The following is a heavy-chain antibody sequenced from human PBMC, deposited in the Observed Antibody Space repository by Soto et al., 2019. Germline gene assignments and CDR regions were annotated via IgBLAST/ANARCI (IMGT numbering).Heavy chain of an antibody. D-gene: IGHD5-18*01. V-gene: IGHV4-59*01. CDR3: ARVYSYGPNWLDP. J-gene: IGHJ5*02. Sequence: SETLSLTCTVSGGSISSYYWSWIRQPPGKGLEWIGYIYYSGSTNYNPSLKSRVTISVDTSKNQFSLKLSSVTAADTAVYYCARVYSYGPNWLDPWGQGTLVTVSS. CDR1: GGSISSYY. CDR2: IYYSGST.